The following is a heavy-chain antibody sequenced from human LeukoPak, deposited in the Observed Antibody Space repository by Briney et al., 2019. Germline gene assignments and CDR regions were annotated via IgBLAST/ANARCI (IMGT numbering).Heavy chain of an antibody. Sequence: GGSLRLSCAASGFSVTRNYVSWVRQAPGKGLEWVSLMYSGGGTSYADSVKGRFTISRDTSKNTLYLQMSSLRAEDTAHYYCARYDNGKDYFDYWGQGTLVTVSS. CDR1: GFSVTRNY. CDR2: MYSGGGT. V-gene: IGHV3-53*01. J-gene: IGHJ4*02. CDR3: ARYDNGKDYFDY. D-gene: IGHD1-1*01.